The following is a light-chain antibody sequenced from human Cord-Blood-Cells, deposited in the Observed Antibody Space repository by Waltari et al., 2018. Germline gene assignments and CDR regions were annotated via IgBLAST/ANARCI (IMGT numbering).Light chain of an antibody. CDR1: SSDVGGYNY. Sequence: QSALTQPASVSGSPGQSITISCTGTSSDVGGYNYVSWYQQTPGKAPKLMLYDVSRRPSGVSNRFSGSKSGNTASLTISGLQAEDEADYYCRSYTSSSTWVFGGGTKLTVL. J-gene: IGLJ3*02. V-gene: IGLV2-14*01. CDR2: DVS. CDR3: RSYTSSSTWV.